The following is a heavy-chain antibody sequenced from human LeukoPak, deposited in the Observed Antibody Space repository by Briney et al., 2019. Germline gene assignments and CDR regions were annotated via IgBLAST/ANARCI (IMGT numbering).Heavy chain of an antibody. V-gene: IGHV3-15*01. D-gene: IGHD4-17*01. CDR2: IKSKTDGGTT. CDR1: GFTFSNAW. Sequence: GGSLTLSCAASGFTFSNAWMSWVRHAPGKGLEWVGCIKSKTDGGTTDYAAPVKGRFTISRDDSKDTLYLQMNSLKTEDTAVYYCTTGYGDYVDYWGQGTLVAVSS. CDR3: TTGYGDYVDY. J-gene: IGHJ4*02.